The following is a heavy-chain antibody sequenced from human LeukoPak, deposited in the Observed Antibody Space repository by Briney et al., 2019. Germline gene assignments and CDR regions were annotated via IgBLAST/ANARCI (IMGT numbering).Heavy chain of an antibody. J-gene: IGHJ4*02. V-gene: IGHV1-69*05. D-gene: IGHD3-22*01. CDR2: IIPIFGTA. CDR1: GYTFTGYY. CDR3: ARAPYYYDSSGYYPFDY. Sequence: SVKVSCKASGYTFTGYYMHWVRQAPGQGLEWMGGIIPIFGTANYAQKLQGRVTITTDESTSTAYMQLSSLRSEDTAVYYCARAPYYYDSSGYYPFDYWGQGTLVTVSS.